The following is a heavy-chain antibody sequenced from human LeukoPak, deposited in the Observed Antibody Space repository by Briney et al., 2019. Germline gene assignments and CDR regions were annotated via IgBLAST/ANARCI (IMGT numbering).Heavy chain of an antibody. D-gene: IGHD2-15*01. CDR1: GGSISSDNYY. Sequence: SETLSLTCTVSGGSISSDNYYWSWIRQPAGKGLEWIGRIYSSGSTNYNPSLKSRVTISVDTSKNQFSLKLSSVTAADTAVYYCARNHPGGIWFDPWGQGTLVTVSS. J-gene: IGHJ5*02. V-gene: IGHV4-61*02. CDR2: IYSSGST. CDR3: ARNHPGGIWFDP.